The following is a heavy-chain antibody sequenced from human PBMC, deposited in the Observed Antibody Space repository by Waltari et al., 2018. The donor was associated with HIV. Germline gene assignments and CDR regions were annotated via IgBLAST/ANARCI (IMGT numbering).Heavy chain of an antibody. D-gene: IGHD7-27*01. CDR3: ARDSRKLGYGY. V-gene: IGHV3-21*01. CDR2: SSSSSSYI. CDR1: GFTFSSYS. Sequence: EVQLVESGGGLVKPGGSLRLSCAASGFTFSSYSMNWVRQAPGKGLEWVSSSSSSSSYIYYADSVKGRFTIARDNAKNSLYLQMNSLRAEDTAVYYCARDSRKLGYGYWGQGTLVTVSS. J-gene: IGHJ4*02.